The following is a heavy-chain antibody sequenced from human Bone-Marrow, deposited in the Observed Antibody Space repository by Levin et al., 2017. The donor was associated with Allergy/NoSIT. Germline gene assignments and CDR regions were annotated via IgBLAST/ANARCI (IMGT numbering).Heavy chain of an antibody. D-gene: IGHD4-17*01. CDR2: IYYSGST. J-gene: IGHJ4*02. CDR3: AAETVTTRGGYDY. Sequence: SETLSLTCTVSGGSISSSSYYWGWIRQPPGKGLEWIGSIYYSGSTYYNPSLKSRVTISVDTSKNQFSLKLSSVTAADTAVYYCAAETVTTRGGYDYWGQGTLVTVSS. CDR1: GGSISSSSYY. V-gene: IGHV4-39*01.